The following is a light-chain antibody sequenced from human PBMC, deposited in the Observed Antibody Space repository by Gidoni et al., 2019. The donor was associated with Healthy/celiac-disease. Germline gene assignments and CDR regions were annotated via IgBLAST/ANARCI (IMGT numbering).Light chain of an antibody. CDR1: QGISNS. J-gene: IGKJ1*01. Sequence: DIQMTQSPASLSASVGDRVTITCRASQGISNSLAWYQQKPGKAPKLLLYAASSLESGVPSRFSGSGSGTDYTLTISSLQPEDFATYYCQQYYSTSWTFXQXTKVEIK. CDR2: AAS. CDR3: QQYYSTSWT. V-gene: IGKV1-NL1*01.